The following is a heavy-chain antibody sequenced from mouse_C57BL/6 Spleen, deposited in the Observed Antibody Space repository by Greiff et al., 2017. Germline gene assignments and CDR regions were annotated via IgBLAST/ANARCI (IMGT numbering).Heavy chain of an antibody. CDR2: IYPRSGNT. J-gene: IGHJ4*01. CDR3: SLYYYGSRAMDY. D-gene: IGHD1-1*01. V-gene: IGHV1-81*01. CDR1: GYTFTSYG. Sequence: QVQLQQSGAELARPGASVKLSCKASGYTFTSYGISWVKQRTGQGLEWIGEIYPRSGNTYYNEKFKGKATLTADKSSSTAYMELRSLTSEDSAVYFCSLYYYGSRAMDYWGPGTSVTVSS.